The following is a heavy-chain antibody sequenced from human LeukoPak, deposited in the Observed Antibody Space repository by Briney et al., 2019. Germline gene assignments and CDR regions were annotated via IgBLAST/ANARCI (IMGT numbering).Heavy chain of an antibody. CDR1: GFTFSSYN. V-gene: IGHV3-48*01. Sequence: GGSLRLSCAASGFTFSSYNMNWVRQAPGKGLEWVSYISSSSSTIYYADSVKGRFTISRDNAKNSLYLQMNSLRAEDTAVYYCARVSGFNYWGQGTLVTVSS. CDR2: ISSSSSTI. CDR3: ARVSGFNY. D-gene: IGHD3-22*01. J-gene: IGHJ4*02.